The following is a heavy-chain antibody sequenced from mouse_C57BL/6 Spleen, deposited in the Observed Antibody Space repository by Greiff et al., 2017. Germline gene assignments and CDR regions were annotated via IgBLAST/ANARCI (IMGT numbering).Heavy chain of an antibody. CDR3: ARDGDYGRFAY. D-gene: IGHD2-4*01. Sequence: QVQLQQPGAELVKPGASVKLSCKASGYTFTSYWMQWVKQRPGQGLEWIGEIDPSDSYTNYNQKFKGKATLTVDTSSSTAYMQLSSLTSEDSAVYYCARDGDYGRFAYWGQGTLVTVSA. J-gene: IGHJ3*01. CDR1: GYTFTSYW. V-gene: IGHV1-50*01. CDR2: IDPSDSYT.